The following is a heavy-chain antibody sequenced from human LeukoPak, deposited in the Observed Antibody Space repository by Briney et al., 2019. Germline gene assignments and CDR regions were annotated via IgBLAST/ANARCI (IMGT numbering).Heavy chain of an antibody. Sequence: SETLSLTCTVSGGSIRRSSYYWGWIRLPPGKGLEWIGTIYYSGSTYYNPSLQSRVTISVDTSKNQFSLKLSSVTAADTAVYYCARVDSVVAASSGMDAWGLGTTVSVSS. CDR1: GGSIRRSSYY. CDR2: IYYSGST. D-gene: IGHD2-15*01. CDR3: ARVDSVVAASSGMDA. V-gene: IGHV4-39*07. J-gene: IGHJ6*02.